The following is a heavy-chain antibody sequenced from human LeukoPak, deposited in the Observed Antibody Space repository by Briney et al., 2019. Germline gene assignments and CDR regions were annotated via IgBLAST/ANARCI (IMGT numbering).Heavy chain of an antibody. D-gene: IGHD3-22*01. V-gene: IGHV1-69*04. CDR3: ASSDDRSQPTSP. CDR2: ISPILGIA. J-gene: IGHJ5*02. Sequence: ASVKVSCKASGGTFSSYAISWVRQAPGQGLEWMGRISPILGIANYAQKFQGRVTITADKSTSTAYMELSSPRSEDTAVYYCASSDDRSQPTSPWGQGTLVTVSS. CDR1: GGTFSSYA.